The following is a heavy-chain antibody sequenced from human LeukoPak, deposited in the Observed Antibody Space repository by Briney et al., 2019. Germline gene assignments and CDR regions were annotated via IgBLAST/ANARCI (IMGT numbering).Heavy chain of an antibody. Sequence: AGGSLRLSCAASGFTFSDYAMHWVRQAPGKGLDWVALISYDGSDRYYADSVKGRFTISRDNSKNTLCLQMNSLRPEDTAVYYCAKVRVVFNWNYAYYFDYWGQGTLVTVSS. CDR3: AKVRVVFNWNYAYYFDY. J-gene: IGHJ4*02. CDR1: GFTFSDYA. V-gene: IGHV3-30*18. CDR2: ISYDGSDR. D-gene: IGHD1-7*01.